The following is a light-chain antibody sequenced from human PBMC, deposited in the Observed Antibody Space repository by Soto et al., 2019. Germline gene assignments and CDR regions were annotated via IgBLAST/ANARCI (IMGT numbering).Light chain of an antibody. Sequence: EIVLTQSPCTLSLSPGERATLSCRASQSVSSSYLAWYQQKPGQAPRLLIYGASSRATGIPDRFSGSGSGTDFTLTISRLEPEDFAVYYCQQYGSSSYTFGQGTELEIK. V-gene: IGKV3-20*01. J-gene: IGKJ2*01. CDR2: GAS. CDR3: QQYGSSSYT. CDR1: QSVSSSY.